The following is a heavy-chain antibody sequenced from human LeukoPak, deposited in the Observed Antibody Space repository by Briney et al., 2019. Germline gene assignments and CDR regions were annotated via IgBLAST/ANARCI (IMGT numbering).Heavy chain of an antibody. Sequence: SVKVSCKASGGTFSSYTISWLRQAPGQARKWMGRIIPILGIANYAQKFQGRVTITADKSTSTAYRELSSLRAEDTAVYYCAPYCSSTSCFNYWGQGTLVTVSS. CDR3: APYCSSTSCFNY. J-gene: IGHJ4*02. V-gene: IGHV1-69*02. D-gene: IGHD2-2*01. CDR1: GGTFSSYT. CDR2: IIPILGIA.